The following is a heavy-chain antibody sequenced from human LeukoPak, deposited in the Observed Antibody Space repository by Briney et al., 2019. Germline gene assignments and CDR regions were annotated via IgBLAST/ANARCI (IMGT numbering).Heavy chain of an antibody. J-gene: IGHJ5*02. V-gene: IGHV4-30-2*01. CDR1: GGSISSGGYY. CDR3: ARAVYLIVVVPAAMVWFDP. D-gene: IGHD2-2*01. CDR2: IYHSGST. Sequence: SQTLSLTCTVSGGSISSGGYYWSWIRQPPGKGLEWIGYIYHSGSTYYNPSLKSRVTISVDRSKNQFSLKLSSVTAADTAVYYCARAVYLIVVVPAAMVWFDPWGQGTLVTVSS.